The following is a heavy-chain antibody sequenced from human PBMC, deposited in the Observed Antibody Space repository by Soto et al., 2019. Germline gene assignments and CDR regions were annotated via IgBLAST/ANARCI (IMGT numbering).Heavy chain of an antibody. Sequence: TLSLTCVISGDSVSSSSVARNWVRRSPSRGLEWLGRTYYRSRWYSDFAVSVRGRIVINADTSKNQFSLQLNSVTPEDTAVYFCARSEEDSDYYYYGLDVWGQGTTVTVSS. CDR3: ARSEEDSDYYYYGLDV. D-gene: IGHD2-15*01. CDR2: TYYRSRWYS. V-gene: IGHV6-1*01. J-gene: IGHJ6*02. CDR1: GDSVSSSSVA.